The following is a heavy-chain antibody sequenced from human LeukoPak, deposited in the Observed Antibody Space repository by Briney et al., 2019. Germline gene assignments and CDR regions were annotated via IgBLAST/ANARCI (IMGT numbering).Heavy chain of an antibody. J-gene: IGHJ5*02. Sequence: PGGSLRLSRAVSGFTFTSYAMTWVRQAPGKGLEWVSGISGNGDTTYYADSVKGRFTISRDNSKNILYLEMNRLRAEDTAVYFCAKSFMTVLLVIHPWGRGTGVSVS. CDR3: AKSFMTVLLVIHP. V-gene: IGHV3-23*01. CDR1: GFTFTSYA. CDR2: ISGNGDTT. D-gene: IGHD3-10*01.